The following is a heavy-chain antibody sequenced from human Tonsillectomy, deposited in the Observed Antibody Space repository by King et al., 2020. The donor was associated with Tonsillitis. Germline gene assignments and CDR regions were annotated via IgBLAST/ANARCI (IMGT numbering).Heavy chain of an antibody. V-gene: IGHV3-33*08. CDR1: GFSFSNYA. CDR3: ARDPNAVXGTXFAY. CDR2: IWDDGTIK. J-gene: IGHJ4*02. Sequence: VQLVESGGGVVQPGRSLRLSCAASGFSFSNYAMHWVRQAPGKGLEWVAVIWDDGTIKYYGDSVKGRFTISRDNSRNTLYLQMNSLRAEDTAVYYCARDPNAVXGTXFAYWGQGILVXVXS. D-gene: IGHD6-19*01.